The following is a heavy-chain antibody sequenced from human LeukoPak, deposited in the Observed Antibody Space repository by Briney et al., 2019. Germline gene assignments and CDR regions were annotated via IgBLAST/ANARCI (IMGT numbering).Heavy chain of an antibody. CDR1: AFTFSDYS. D-gene: IGHD1-26*01. V-gene: IGHV3-48*01. J-gene: IGHJ4*02. CDR2: ISGRRSTI. CDR3: ARDRIKSGSYYFDY. Sequence: GGSLRLSCAASAFTFSDYSMNWVRQAPGKGLEWVSYISGRRSTIYYADSVKGRFTISRDNAKNSMYLQMNSLRAEDTAVYYCARDRIKSGSYYFDYWGQGTLVTVSS.